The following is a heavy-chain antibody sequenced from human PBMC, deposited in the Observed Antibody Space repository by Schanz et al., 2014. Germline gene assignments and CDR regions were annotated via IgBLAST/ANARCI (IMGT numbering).Heavy chain of an antibody. J-gene: IGHJ4*02. CDR1: GFSFGNYG. Sequence: EVQLLESGGGLVQPGGSLRLSCEASGFSFGNYGMSLVRQAPGKGLEWVSYVSRSTPDIYYADSVKGRFTMSRDNAKNSVFLQMNSLRAEDTAVYYCAKSLESCPGGRCSRGYFDYWGQGTLVTVSS. CDR2: VSRSTPDI. D-gene: IGHD2-8*02. CDR3: AKSLESCPGGRCSRGYFDY. V-gene: IGHV3-48*01.